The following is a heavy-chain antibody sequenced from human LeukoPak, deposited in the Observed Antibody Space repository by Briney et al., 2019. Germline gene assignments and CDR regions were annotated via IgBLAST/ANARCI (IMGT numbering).Heavy chain of an antibody. D-gene: IGHD3/OR15-3a*01. CDR3: ARSSVVDFWTQKGRNYYYYMDV. V-gene: IGHV4-59*01. Sequence: SETLSLTCTVSGGSITDYYWIWIRQPPGKGLEYIGYIYYNGATNYNPSLKSRVTISVDTSKNQFSLNLRSVTAADTAVYYCARSSVVDFWTQKGRNYYYYMDVWGKGTTVTVSS. J-gene: IGHJ6*03. CDR1: GGSITDYY. CDR2: IYYNGAT.